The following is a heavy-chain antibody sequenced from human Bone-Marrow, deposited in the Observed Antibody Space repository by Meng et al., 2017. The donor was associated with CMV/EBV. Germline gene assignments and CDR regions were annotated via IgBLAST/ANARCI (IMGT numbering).Heavy chain of an antibody. CDR2: IYTGGRRT. CDR1: GFTFSNYA. CDR3: AKYEGMAWLSW. Sequence: GESLKISCVASGFTFSNYAMTWVRQAPGKGLEWVSVIYTGGRRTEYADSVKGRFTISRDDSENTLYLQMNNLRAEDTALYYCAKYEGMAWLSWWGQGTLVTVSS. V-gene: IGHV3-23*03. D-gene: IGHD3-3*01. J-gene: IGHJ4*02.